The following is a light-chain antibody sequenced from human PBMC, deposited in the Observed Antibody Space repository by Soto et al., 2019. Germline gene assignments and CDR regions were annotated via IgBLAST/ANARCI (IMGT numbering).Light chain of an antibody. CDR3: SSSTSSNTLV. V-gene: IGLV2-14*01. J-gene: IGLJ3*02. Sequence: ALTQPASVSASPGQSITISCTGGKNDIGSSDYVSWYQQHPGKAPKLIIYGVSNRPSGTSDRFSGSKSGNTASLTISGLLADDEADYYCSSSTSSNTLVFGGGTKLTVL. CDR2: GVS. CDR1: KNDIGSSDY.